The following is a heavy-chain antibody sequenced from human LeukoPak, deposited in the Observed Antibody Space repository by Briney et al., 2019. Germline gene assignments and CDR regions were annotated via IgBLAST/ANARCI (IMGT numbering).Heavy chain of an antibody. Sequence: GGSLRLSCAASGFTFSNAWMSWVRQAPGKGLEGVGRIKSKTDGGTTDYAAPVKGRFTISRDDSRNTLYLQMNSLKTEDTAVYYCTTGYCSRTSCYYFDYWGQGTLVTVSS. D-gene: IGHD2-2*01. V-gene: IGHV3-15*01. J-gene: IGHJ4*02. CDR3: TTGYCSRTSCYYFDY. CDR1: GFTFSNAW. CDR2: IKSKTDGGTT.